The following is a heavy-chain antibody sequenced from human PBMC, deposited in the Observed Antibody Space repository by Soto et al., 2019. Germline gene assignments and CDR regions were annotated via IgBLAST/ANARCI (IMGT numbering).Heavy chain of an antibody. J-gene: IGHJ5*02. V-gene: IGHV4-4*07. D-gene: IGHD3-3*01. CDR3: ARGYDFWSGYYKGGWFDP. CDR2: IYTSGST. Sequence: SETLSLTCTVSGGSISSYYWSWIRQPAGKGLEWIGRIYTSGSTNYNPSLKSRVTMSVDTSKNQFSLKLSSVTAADTAVYYFARGYDFWSGYYKGGWFDPWGQGTLVTVSS. CDR1: GGSISSYY.